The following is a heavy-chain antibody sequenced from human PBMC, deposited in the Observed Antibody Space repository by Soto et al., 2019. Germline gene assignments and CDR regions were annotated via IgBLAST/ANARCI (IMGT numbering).Heavy chain of an antibody. CDR2: IIPIFGTA. CDR1: GGTFSSYA. Sequence: SVKVSCKASGGTFSSYAISWMRQAPGQGLEWMGGIIPIFGTANYAQKFQGRVTITADESTSTAYMELSSLRSEDTAVYYCARDPCSSTSCSDWFDPWGQGTLVTVSS. V-gene: IGHV1-69*13. CDR3: ARDPCSSTSCSDWFDP. D-gene: IGHD2-2*01. J-gene: IGHJ5*02.